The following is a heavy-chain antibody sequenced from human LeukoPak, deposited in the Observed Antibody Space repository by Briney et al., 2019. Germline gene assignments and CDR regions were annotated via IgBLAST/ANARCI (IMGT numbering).Heavy chain of an antibody. CDR1: GFTFSPYS. V-gene: IGHV3-48*01. J-gene: IGHJ4*02. Sequence: GGSLRLSCVASGFTFSPYSINWIRQAPGKGQEWVSYINALRTTYYADSAASRLTTSRDKAQNSVFLQMNSLRAEDTAVYYCAKFIPQSGSYWSFVDYWGQGTLVTVSS. CDR3: AKFIPQSGSYWSFVDY. CDR2: INALRTT. D-gene: IGHD1-26*01.